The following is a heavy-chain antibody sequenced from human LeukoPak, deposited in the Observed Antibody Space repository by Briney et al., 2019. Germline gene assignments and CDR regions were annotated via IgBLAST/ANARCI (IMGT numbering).Heavy chain of an antibody. J-gene: IGHJ3*02. D-gene: IGHD3-3*01. CDR3: AKDFTSYDFWSGYWWPHDAFDI. Sequence: PGGSLRLSCAASGFTFSSCGMHWVRQAPGKGLEWVAVISYDVSNKYYADSVKGRFTISRDNSKNTLYLQMNSLRAEDTAVYYCAKDFTSYDFWSGYWWPHDAFDIWGQGTMVTVSS. V-gene: IGHV3-30*18. CDR2: ISYDVSNK. CDR1: GFTFSSCG.